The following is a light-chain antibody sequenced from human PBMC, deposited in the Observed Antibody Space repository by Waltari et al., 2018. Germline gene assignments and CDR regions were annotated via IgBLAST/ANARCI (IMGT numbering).Light chain of an antibody. CDR3: CSYAGSFTWV. CDR1: STDIGSYNL. V-gene: IGLV2-11*01. Sequence: QSVLTQPRSVSGSPGQSVTISYTGASTDIGSYNLVSWYQQHPYKAPKLILYDVNVRPSGVPDHFSGSKSENTASLTISGLQADDDADYYCCSYAGSFTWVFGGGTKVAVL. CDR2: DVN. J-gene: IGLJ2*01.